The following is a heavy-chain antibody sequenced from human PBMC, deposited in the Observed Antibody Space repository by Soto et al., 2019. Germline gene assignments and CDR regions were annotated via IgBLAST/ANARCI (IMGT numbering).Heavy chain of an antibody. CDR1: GFTFTTYA. V-gene: IGHV3-23*01. J-gene: IGHJ6*02. Sequence: PGGSLRLSCAASGFTFTTYAMTWVRQAPGRGLEWVSGSSASGADTYYADSVKGRFTVSRDNSKNTLYLQMNSLRADDTAIYYCAKEGPYDLGDYRVYYYGVDVWGRGTMVTVSS. CDR3: AKEGPYDLGDYRVYYYGVDV. CDR2: SSASGADT. D-gene: IGHD4-17*01.